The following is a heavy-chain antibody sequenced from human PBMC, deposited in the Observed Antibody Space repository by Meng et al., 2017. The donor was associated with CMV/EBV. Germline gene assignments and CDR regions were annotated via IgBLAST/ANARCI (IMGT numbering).Heavy chain of an antibody. Sequence: SVKVSCKASGCTFSSYAISWVRQAPGQGLEWMGWIIPILGIANYAQKFQGRVTITADKSTSTAYMELSSLRSEDTAVYYCASELGVNYYYDMDVWGQGTTVTVSS. J-gene: IGHJ6*02. CDR1: GCTFSSYA. V-gene: IGHV1-69*10. CDR2: IIPILGIA. CDR3: ASELGVNYYYDMDV.